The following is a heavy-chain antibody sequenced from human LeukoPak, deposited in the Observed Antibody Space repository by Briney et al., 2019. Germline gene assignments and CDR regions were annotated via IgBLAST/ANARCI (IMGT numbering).Heavy chain of an antibody. CDR1: GGSISSYY. D-gene: IGHD7-27*01. J-gene: IGHJ4*02. CDR3: ARDPGE. CDR2: IYSSGST. Sequence: SETLSLTCTVSGGSISSYYWSWIRQPAGKGLEWIGRIYSSGSTNYNSSLKSRVSMSVDTSKNQFSLRLSSVTAADTAVYFCARDPGEWGQGTLVPVSS. V-gene: IGHV4-4*07.